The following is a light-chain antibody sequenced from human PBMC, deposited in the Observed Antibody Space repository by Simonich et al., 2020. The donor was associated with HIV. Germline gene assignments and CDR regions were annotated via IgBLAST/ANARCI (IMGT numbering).Light chain of an antibody. CDR3: CSYAGSSTLVV. CDR2: EGT. Sequence: QSALTQPASVSGSPGQSITISCTGTTTDVGSYNLVSWYQQHPGKAPKLMIYEGTKRPSGVSKRFSGSKSGNTASLTISGLQSDDEADYYCCSYAGSSTLVVFGGGTKLTVV. CDR1: TTDVGSYNL. J-gene: IGLJ2*01. V-gene: IGLV2-23*01.